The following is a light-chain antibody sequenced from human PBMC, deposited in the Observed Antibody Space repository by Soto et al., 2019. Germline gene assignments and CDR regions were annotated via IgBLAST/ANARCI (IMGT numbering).Light chain of an antibody. CDR1: SNHKNYA. CDR2: LNSDGSH. J-gene: IGLJ3*02. Sequence: QPVLTQSPSASDSLGASVTLTCTLSSNHKNYAIAWHQHQPEKGPRYLMRLNSDGSHTKGDAIPDRFSGSSSGAERYLTISGLRSEVDAVYYCQTWGTGFQVFGGGTKLTVL. CDR3: QTWGTGFQV. V-gene: IGLV4-69*01.